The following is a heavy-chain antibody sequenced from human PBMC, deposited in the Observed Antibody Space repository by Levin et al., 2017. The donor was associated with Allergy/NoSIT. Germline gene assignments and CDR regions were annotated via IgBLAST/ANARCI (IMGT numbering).Heavy chain of an antibody. V-gene: IGHV4-59*01. CDR2: IYYIGTT. J-gene: IGHJ5*02. CDR3: AREHYGSGSYGWFDP. CDR1: GASISSFY. D-gene: IGHD3-10*01. Sequence: SETLSLTCNVSGASISSFYWSWIRQPPGKGLEWIGHIYYIGTTDYNPSLKIRVTMSVDTSNNQFSLKLTSVTAADTAIYYCAREHYGSGSYGWFDPWGQGTLVTVSS.